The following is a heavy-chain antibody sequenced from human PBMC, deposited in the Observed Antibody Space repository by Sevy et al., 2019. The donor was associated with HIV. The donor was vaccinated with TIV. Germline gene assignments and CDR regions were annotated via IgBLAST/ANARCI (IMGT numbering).Heavy chain of an antibody. V-gene: IGHV3-7*01. Sequence: GGSLRLSCAASGFTFTNFWMSWVRQAPGKGLEWVANVNNDGSGQKYADSVKGRFSISRDNAKNSLYLRMNSLRTKDTAVYYWARNSGNWGQGTLVTVSS. CDR2: VNNDGSGQ. CDR1: GFTFTNFW. CDR3: ARNSGN. D-gene: IGHD6-19*01. J-gene: IGHJ4*02.